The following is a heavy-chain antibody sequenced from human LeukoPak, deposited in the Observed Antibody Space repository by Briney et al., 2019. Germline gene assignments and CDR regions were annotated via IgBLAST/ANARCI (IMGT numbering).Heavy chain of an antibody. V-gene: IGHV3-33*06. CDR1: GFTFSSYG. CDR2: IWYDGSNK. J-gene: IGHJ4*02. D-gene: IGHD2-21*02. Sequence: GGSLRLSCAASGFTFSSYGMHWVRQAPGKGLEWVAVIWYDGSNKYYADSVKGRFTISRDNSKNTLYLQMNSLRAEDTAVYYCAKDRNIVVVTASQDYWGQGTLVTVSS. CDR3: AKDRNIVVVTASQDY.